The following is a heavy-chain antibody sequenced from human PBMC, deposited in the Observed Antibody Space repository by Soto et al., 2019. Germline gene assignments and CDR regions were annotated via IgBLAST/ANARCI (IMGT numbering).Heavy chain of an antibody. V-gene: IGHV4-39*01. Sequence: QLQLHESGPGLVKPSETLSLTCSVSGGSISSNNYYWGWIRQPPGKGLEWIGNIYYNGFTYYNPSLKSRVTISVDTSQTQFSLKLTSVTATDTAVYYCARQGDFWSGSGDFDYWGQGILVPVSS. D-gene: IGHD3-3*01. J-gene: IGHJ4*02. CDR2: IYYNGFT. CDR1: GGSISSNNYY. CDR3: ARQGDFWSGSGDFDY.